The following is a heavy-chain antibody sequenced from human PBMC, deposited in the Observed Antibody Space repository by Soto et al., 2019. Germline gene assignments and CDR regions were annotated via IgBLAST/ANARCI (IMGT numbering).Heavy chain of an antibody. CDR1: GGSISTGGYY. V-gene: IGHV4-31*03. CDR2: FYYSGST. J-gene: IGHJ4*02. D-gene: IGHD4-17*01. Sequence: SETLSLTCTVSGGSISTGGYYWNWIRQHPGKGLEWIGYFYYSGSTYYNPSLKSRVTISVNTSKNQFSLYLQMNSLRAEDTAFYYCAKDIAYGDPMRYYFDYWGQGTLVTVSS. CDR3: AKDIAYGDPMRYYFDY.